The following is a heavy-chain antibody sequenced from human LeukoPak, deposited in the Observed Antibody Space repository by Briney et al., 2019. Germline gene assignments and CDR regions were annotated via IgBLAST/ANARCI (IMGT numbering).Heavy chain of an antibody. J-gene: IGHJ4*02. Sequence: ASVNVSCKASGYTFTSYAMHWVRQAPGQRLEWMGWINAGNGNTKYSQKFQGRVTITRDTSASTAYMELSSLRSEDTAVYYCARDLMTTVVADYWGQGTLVTVSS. V-gene: IGHV1-3*01. CDR2: INAGNGNT. CDR3: ARDLMTTVVADY. CDR1: GYTFTSYA. D-gene: IGHD4-23*01.